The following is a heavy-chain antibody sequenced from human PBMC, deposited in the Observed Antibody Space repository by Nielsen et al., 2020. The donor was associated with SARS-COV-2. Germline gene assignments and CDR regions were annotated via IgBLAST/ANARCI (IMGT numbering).Heavy chain of an antibody. CDR2: IHSDGRST. V-gene: IGHV3-74*01. CDR3: ARDPGLDYFDY. Sequence: GESPKISCAASGFTFSNYWMHWVRRAPGKGLVWVSRIHSDGRSTSFADSVKGRFTISRDNAKNTLYLQMNSLRAEDTAVYYCARDPGLDYFDYWGQGTLVTVSS. D-gene: IGHD6-6*01. CDR1: GFTFSNYW. J-gene: IGHJ4*02.